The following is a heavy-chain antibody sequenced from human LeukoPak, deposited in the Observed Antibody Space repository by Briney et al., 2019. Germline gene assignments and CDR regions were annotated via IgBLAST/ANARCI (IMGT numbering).Heavy chain of an antibody. Sequence: GGSLRLSCAASGFIFSAYTINWVRQAPGKGLEWVANIKQDGSEKYYVDSVKGRFTISGDNAKNSLYLQMNSLRDEDTAVYYCASRDYFDYWGQGTLVTVSS. CDR2: IKQDGSEK. CDR3: ASRDYFDY. J-gene: IGHJ4*02. V-gene: IGHV3-7*02. CDR1: GFIFSAYT.